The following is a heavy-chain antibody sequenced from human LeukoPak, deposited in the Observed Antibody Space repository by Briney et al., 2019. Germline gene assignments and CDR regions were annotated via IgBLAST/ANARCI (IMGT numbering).Heavy chain of an antibody. D-gene: IGHD3-10*01. CDR3: AKAFGGAGSRFRAFFDN. CDR1: GFSFSNHG. CDR2: ISHEGSLK. Sequence: GGSLRLSCAASGFSFSNHGMHWVRQAPGKGLEWVAVISHEGSLKFYADSLKGRFTVSRDNSKNTLYLQMNSLRADDTAVYYCAKAFGGAGSRFRAFFDNWGQGTLVTVSS. V-gene: IGHV3-30*18. J-gene: IGHJ4*02.